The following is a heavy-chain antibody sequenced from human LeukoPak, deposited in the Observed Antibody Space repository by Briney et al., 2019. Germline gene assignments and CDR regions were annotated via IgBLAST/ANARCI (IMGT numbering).Heavy chain of an antibody. J-gene: IGHJ4*02. CDR1: GGTFSSYA. CDR3: ASYRVGATRYYFDY. V-gene: IGHV1-69*01. Sequence: ASVKVSCKASGGTFSSYAISWVRQAPGQGLEWMGGIIPIFGTANYAQKFQGRVTITADESTSTAYMELSSLRSEDTAVYYCASYRVGATRYYFDYWGQGTLVTVSS. D-gene: IGHD1-26*01. CDR2: IIPIFGTA.